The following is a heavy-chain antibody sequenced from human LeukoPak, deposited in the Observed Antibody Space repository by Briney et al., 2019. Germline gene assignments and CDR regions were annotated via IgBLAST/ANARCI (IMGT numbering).Heavy chain of an antibody. CDR2: IIPIFGTA. CDR3: ARPGYSYGYGPKYYFNY. V-gene: IGHV1-69*01. CDR1: GGTFSSYA. D-gene: IGHD5-18*01. J-gene: IGHJ4*02. Sequence: SVKVSCKASGGTFSSYAISWVRQAPGQGLEWMGGIIPIFGTANYAQKFQGRVTITADESTSTAYMELSSLRSEDTAVYYCARPGYSYGYGPKYYFNYWGQGTLVTVSS.